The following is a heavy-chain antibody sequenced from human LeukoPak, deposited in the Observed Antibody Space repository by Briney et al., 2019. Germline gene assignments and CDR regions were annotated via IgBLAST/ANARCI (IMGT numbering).Heavy chain of an antibody. V-gene: IGHV3-30*02. CDR2: IRYDGSNK. D-gene: IGHD2-15*01. Sequence: SGGSLRLSCAASGFTFSNYGMHWVRQAPGKGLEWVAFIRYDGSNKYYADSVKGRFTISRDNSKNTLYLQMNSLRAEDTAVYYCAKGRVCSGGSCYSKGPQTYYYYGMDVWGQGTTVTVSS. J-gene: IGHJ6*02. CDR3: AKGRVCSGGSCYSKGPQTYYYYGMDV. CDR1: GFTFSNYG.